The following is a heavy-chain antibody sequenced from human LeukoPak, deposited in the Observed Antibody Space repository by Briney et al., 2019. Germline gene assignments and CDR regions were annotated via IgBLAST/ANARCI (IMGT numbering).Heavy chain of an antibody. V-gene: IGHV3-30*04. D-gene: IGHD6-13*01. CDR2: ISYDGSNK. Sequence: GRSMRLSCAASGFTFSSYAMHWVRQAPDKGLEWVAVISYDGSNKYYADSVKGRFTISRDNSKTTLYLQMNGLRAEDTAVYYCARDQYTTYSGSDRVPLFGYWGQGTLVTVSS. CDR1: GFTFSSYA. J-gene: IGHJ4*02. CDR3: ARDQYTTYSGSDRVPLFGY.